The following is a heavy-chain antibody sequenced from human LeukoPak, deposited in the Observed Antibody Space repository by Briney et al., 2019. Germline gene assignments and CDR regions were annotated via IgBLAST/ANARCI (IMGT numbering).Heavy chain of an antibody. CDR3: ARGIYFYYYMDV. CDR1: GGSFSNSY. CDR2: IYYSGNT. V-gene: IGHV4-59*01. Sequence: SGTLSLTCTVSGGSFSNSYWSWIRQPPGKGLEWIGYIYYSGNTNYNPSLKSRVTISVDTSKNQFSLKLSSVTAADTAAYYCARGIYFYYYMDVWGKGTTVTVSS. J-gene: IGHJ6*03.